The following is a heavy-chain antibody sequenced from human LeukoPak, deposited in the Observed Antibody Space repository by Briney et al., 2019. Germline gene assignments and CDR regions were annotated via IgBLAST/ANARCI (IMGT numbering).Heavy chain of an antibody. CDR3: ARGSEALECLDAFDI. D-gene: IGHD3-3*01. CDR2: INTNSGNT. Sequence: SVNDSCKTSGYTLTSYDINWVPRATVQGLERVGWINTNSGNTGYAQMCQGRVTMSRNTSISTAYMELSSVRSEDTAVYYWARGSEALECLDAFDIWGQGTMVTVSS. J-gene: IGHJ3*02. V-gene: IGHV1-8*01. CDR1: GYTLTSYD.